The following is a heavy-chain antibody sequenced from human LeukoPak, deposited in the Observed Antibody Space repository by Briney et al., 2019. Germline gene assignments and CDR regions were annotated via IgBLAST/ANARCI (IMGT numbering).Heavy chain of an antibody. J-gene: IGHJ5*02. CDR2: IYYGGSA. CDR3: ARQPNIVVVDNWFDP. D-gene: IGHD2-15*01. Sequence: SDTLSLTCTVSGGSITSSGFYWGWIRQPPGKGLEWIGNIYYGGSAYYNPSLKSRVTISVDTSKNQFSLKLSSVTAADTAVYYCARQPNIVVVDNWFDPWGQGTLVAVSP. CDR1: GGSITSSGFY. V-gene: IGHV4-39*07.